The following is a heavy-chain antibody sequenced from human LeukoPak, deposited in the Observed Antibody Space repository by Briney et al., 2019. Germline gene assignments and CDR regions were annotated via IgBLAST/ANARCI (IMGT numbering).Heavy chain of an antibody. J-gene: IGHJ3*02. CDR1: GFTFSSSS. CDR3: ARDRAYAFDN. CDR2: ISGSTGST. D-gene: IGHD3-10*01. Sequence: PGGSLRLSCVASGFTFSSSSMNWVRQAPGKGLEWVSLISGSTGSTYYADSVKGRFSISRDNSKNTVYLQMNSLRDEDTAVYYCARDRAYAFDNWGQGTMVTVSS. V-gene: IGHV3-23*01.